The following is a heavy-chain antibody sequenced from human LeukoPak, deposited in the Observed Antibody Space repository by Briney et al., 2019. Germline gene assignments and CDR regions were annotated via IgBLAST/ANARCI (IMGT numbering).Heavy chain of an antibody. CDR1: GYTFTGYY. V-gene: IGHV1-2*02. CDR2: INPNSGRT. J-gene: IGHJ4*02. CDR3: ARGTYYDSSAYSGVRLFDY. Sequence: ASVKVSCKASGYTFTGYYMHWVRQAPRQGLEWMGWINPNSGRTNYAQKFQGRVTMTGDTSISTAYMELTRLTSDDTAVYYCARGTYYDSSAYSGVRLFDYWGQGTLVTVSS. D-gene: IGHD3-22*01.